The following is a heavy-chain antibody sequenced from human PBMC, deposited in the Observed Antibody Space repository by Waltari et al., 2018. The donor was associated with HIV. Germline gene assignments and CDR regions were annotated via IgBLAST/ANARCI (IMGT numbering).Heavy chain of an antibody. J-gene: IGHJ4*02. D-gene: IGHD6-13*01. CDR1: GGSFSGYY. CDR2: IKHSGSI. V-gene: IGHV4-34*01. CDR3: ARHGRLYSSPLDY. Sequence: QVQLQQWGAGLLKPSETLSLTCAVYGGSFSGYYWSWIRQPPGKGLEWIGEIKHSGSINYNPSLKRRVTISGDTAKNQFSLKLSTVTDADTAVYYWARHGRLYSSPLDYWGQGTLVTVSS.